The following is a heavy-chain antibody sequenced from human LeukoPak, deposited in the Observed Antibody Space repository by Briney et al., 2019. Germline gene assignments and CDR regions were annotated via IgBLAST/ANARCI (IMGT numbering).Heavy chain of an antibody. Sequence: GGSLRLSCAASGFTFSSYSMNWVRHAPGKGLEWVSSISSSSSYIYYADSVKGPFTISRDNAKNSLYLQMNSLRAEDTAVYYCARDRAPNYYDSSGYPFDYWGQGTLVTVSS. V-gene: IGHV3-21*01. J-gene: IGHJ4*02. CDR1: GFTFSSYS. D-gene: IGHD3-22*01. CDR2: ISSSSSYI. CDR3: ARDRAPNYYDSSGYPFDY.